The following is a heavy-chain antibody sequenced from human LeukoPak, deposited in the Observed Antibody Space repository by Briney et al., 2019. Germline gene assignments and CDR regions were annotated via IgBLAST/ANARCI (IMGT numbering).Heavy chain of an antibody. V-gene: IGHV4-4*07. D-gene: IGHD3-16*01. CDR1: GGSISSYY. CDR2: IYTSGST. CDR3: ARGYLRLGWNSNYFDY. Sequence: SETLSLTCTVSGGSISSYYWSWIRQPAGKGLEWIGRIYTSGSTNYNPSLKSRVTVSVDTSKNQFSLKLSSVTAADTAVYYCARGYLRLGWNSNYFDYWGQGTLVTVSS. J-gene: IGHJ4*02.